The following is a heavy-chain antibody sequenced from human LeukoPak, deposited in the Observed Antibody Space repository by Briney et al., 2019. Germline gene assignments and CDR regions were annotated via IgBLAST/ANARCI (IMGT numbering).Heavy chain of an antibody. Sequence: SVKVSCKASGGTFSSSAISWVRQAPGQGLEWMGRVIPILGIANYAQKLQGRVTITADNSTSTAYMELSSLRSEDTAVYYCAREGYAPGGHFDYWGQGTLVTVSS. D-gene: IGHD5-12*01. CDR1: GGTFSSSA. J-gene: IGHJ4*02. V-gene: IGHV1-69*04. CDR2: VIPILGIA. CDR3: AREGYAPGGHFDY.